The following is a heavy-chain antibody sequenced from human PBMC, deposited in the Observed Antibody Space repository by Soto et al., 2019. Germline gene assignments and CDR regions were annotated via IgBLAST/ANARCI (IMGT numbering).Heavy chain of an antibody. CDR2: IYNSGST. V-gene: IGHV4-30-4*08. CDR3: ARCIAAAGPIDY. CDR1: GASISSAVYY. J-gene: IGHJ4*02. Sequence: SETLSLTCTVSGASISSAVYYWNWIRQPPGKGLEWIGYIYNSGSTYYNPSLRSRLTISVDTSKNQFSLKLTSVTAADTAVYYCARCIAAAGPIDYWGQGTLVTVSS. D-gene: IGHD6-13*01.